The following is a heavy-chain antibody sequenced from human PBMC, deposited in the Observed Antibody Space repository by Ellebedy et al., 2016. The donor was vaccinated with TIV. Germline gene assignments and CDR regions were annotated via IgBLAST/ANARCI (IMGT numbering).Heavy chain of an antibody. J-gene: IGHJ4*02. CDR3: ARDVEGYSYPLGY. CDR2: IFHSGTT. Sequence: SETLSLXCAVCGTSISTPNWWTWVRQPPGKGLEWIGEIFHSGTTKYNPSLKSRVTISLDKSKNQFSLNLRSVTAADTAVYFCARDVEGYSYPLGYWGQGTLVTVSS. D-gene: IGHD5-18*01. CDR1: GTSISTPNW. V-gene: IGHV4-4*02.